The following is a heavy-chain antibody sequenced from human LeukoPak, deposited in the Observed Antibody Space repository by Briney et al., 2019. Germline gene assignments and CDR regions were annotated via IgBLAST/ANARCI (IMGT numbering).Heavy chain of an antibody. CDR2: ISGSGGST. CDR3: AKDPDYYYYGMDV. J-gene: IGHJ6*02. V-gene: IGHV3-23*01. Sequence: GGSLRLSCAASGFTFSSYAMSWVRQAPGKGLEWVSAISGSGGSTYYADSVKGRFTISRDNSKNTLYLQMNGLRAEDTAVYYCAKDPDYYYYGMDVWGQGTTVTVSS. CDR1: GFTFSSYA.